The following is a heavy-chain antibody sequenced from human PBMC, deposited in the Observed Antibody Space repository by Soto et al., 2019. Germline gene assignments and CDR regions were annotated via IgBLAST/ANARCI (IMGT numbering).Heavy chain of an antibody. J-gene: IGHJ3*01. CDR3: XXXXXXVTPQYSSLSAV. CDR2: ISETSRAT. CDR1: GFTSGTYA. D-gene: IGHD6-6*01. Sequence: DVQLLESGGRLVQPGGSLTVSCAASGFTSGTYAITWXRXXXXXGLEGVSAISETSRATYYAASVRGRFIISRDISKXXXXXXXXXXXXXXXAIXXXXXXXXXVTPQYSSLSAVWGQGTMVTVSS. V-gene: IGHV3-23*01.